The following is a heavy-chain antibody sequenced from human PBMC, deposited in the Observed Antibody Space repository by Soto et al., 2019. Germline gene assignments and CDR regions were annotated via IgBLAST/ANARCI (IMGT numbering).Heavy chain of an antibody. CDR3: ARGKFYAFDI. V-gene: IGHV5-51*01. Sequence: GESLKVSCQGSGYSFTSFWIGWVRQMPGKGLEWMGMIYPGDSDTKYSPSFQGQVTISADKSISTAYLQWSSLKASDTAVYYCARGKFYAFDIWGQGTMVTVSS. CDR2: IYPGDSDT. D-gene: IGHD3-3*01. J-gene: IGHJ3*02. CDR1: GYSFTSFW.